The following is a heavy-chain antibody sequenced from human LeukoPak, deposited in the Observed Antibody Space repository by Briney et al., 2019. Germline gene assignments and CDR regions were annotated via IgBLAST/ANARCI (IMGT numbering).Heavy chain of an antibody. V-gene: IGHV4-4*07. CDR3: ARQGRDAFDI. Sequence: PSETLSLTCTVSGGSISSYYWSWIRQPAGKGLEWIGRIYTSGSTYYNPSLKSRVTISVDTSKNQFSLKLSSVTAADTAVYYCARQGRDAFDIXGQXTXVXVSS. CDR2: IYTSGST. J-gene: IGHJ3*02. CDR1: GGSISSYY.